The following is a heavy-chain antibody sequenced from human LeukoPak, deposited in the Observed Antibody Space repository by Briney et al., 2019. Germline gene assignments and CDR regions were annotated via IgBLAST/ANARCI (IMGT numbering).Heavy chain of an antibody. Sequence: PGGSLRLSCAASGFTFSSYWMSWVRQTPGKGLEWVSAVSTSGGTYYADSVKGRFTISRDNSKNTLYLQMNSLRAEDTAVYFCAKYMVREIIIDLYYFDYWGQGTLVTVSS. CDR1: GFTFSSYW. J-gene: IGHJ4*02. CDR2: VSTSGGT. V-gene: IGHV3-23*01. D-gene: IGHD3-10*01. CDR3: AKYMVREIIIDLYYFDY.